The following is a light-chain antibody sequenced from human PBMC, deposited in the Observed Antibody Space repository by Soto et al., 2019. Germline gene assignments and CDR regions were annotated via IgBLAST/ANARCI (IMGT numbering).Light chain of an antibody. V-gene: IGKV3-20*01. CDR1: QTVTNNF. CDR2: GAS. J-gene: IGKJ2*01. CDR3: HQYNHWPGYT. Sequence: EIVLTQSPGTLSLSPGERATLSCRASQTVTNNFLAWYQQKPGQAPRLLIFGASSRATGIPDRFGGSGSGTDFSLTISSLQSEDFAVYYCHQYNHWPGYTFGQGTKLEIK.